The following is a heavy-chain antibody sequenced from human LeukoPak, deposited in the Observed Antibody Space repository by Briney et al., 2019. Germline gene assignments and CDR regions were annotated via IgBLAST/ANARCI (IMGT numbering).Heavy chain of an antibody. CDR3: ARLPNVLPDY. D-gene: IGHD2-21*02. V-gene: IGHV4-59*05. J-gene: IGHJ4*02. CDR2: IYYSGST. Sequence: SETLSLTCTVSGGSISSYYWSWIRQSPGKGLEWIGSIYYSGSTYYNPSLKSRVTISVDTSKNQFSLKLSSVTAADTAVYYCARLPNVLPDYWGQGTLVTVSS. CDR1: GGSISSYY.